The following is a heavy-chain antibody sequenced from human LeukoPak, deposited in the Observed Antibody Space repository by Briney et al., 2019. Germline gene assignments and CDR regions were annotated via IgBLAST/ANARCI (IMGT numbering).Heavy chain of an antibody. V-gene: IGHV3-48*01. CDR1: RFTFSSHS. CDR2: ISSSSSAR. Sequence: SGGSLRLSCAASRFTFSSHSMNWVRQAPGKGLEWVSYISSSSSARYYADSVKGRFTISRDDARNSLYLQMNSLRAEDTAVYYCARMSGSRLPGYWGQGTLATVSS. CDR3: ARMSGSRLPGY. D-gene: IGHD5-12*01. J-gene: IGHJ4*02.